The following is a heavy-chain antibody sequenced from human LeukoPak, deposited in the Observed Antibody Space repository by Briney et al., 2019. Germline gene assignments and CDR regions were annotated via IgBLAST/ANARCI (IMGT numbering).Heavy chain of an antibody. Sequence: GGSLRLSCVASGFTFTTYYMHWVRQAPGKGLVWVSRVSGDGTSITYADSVKGRFTISRDNSKNTLYLQMNSLRAEDTAVYYCAKGIRGYSYGYFDYWGQGTLVTVSS. J-gene: IGHJ4*02. D-gene: IGHD5-18*01. CDR1: GFTFTTYY. V-gene: IGHV3-74*01. CDR2: VSGDGTSI. CDR3: AKGIRGYSYGYFDY.